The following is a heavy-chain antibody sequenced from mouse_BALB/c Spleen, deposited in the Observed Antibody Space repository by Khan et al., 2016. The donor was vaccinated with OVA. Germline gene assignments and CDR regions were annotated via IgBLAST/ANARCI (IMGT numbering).Heavy chain of an antibody. CDR2: ISYSGST. Sequence: LEVSGPGLVKPSQSLSLTCTVTGYSITRDYAWNWIRQFPGNKLEWMGYISYSGSTTYNPSLKSRISITRDTSKNQFFLQLNSVTTEDTATYYCARWFTYWGQGTLVTVSA. CDR3: ARWFTY. CDR1: GYSITRDYA. V-gene: IGHV3-2*02. J-gene: IGHJ3*01.